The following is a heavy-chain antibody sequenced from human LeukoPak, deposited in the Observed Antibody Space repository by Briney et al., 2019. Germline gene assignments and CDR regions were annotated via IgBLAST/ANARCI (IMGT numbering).Heavy chain of an antibody. V-gene: IGHV4-34*01. CDR1: GGSFSGYY. CDR3: ASRSSSSSVVY. CDR2: INHSGST. J-gene: IGHJ4*02. D-gene: IGHD6-6*01. Sequence: SETLSLTCAVYGGSFSGYYWSWIRQPPGKGLEWIGEINHSGSTNYNPSLKSRVTISVDTSKNQFPLKLSSVTAADTAVYYCASRSSSSSVVYWGQGTLVTVSS.